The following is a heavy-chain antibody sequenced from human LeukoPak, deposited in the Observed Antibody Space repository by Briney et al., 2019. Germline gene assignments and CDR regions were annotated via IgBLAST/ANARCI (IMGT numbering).Heavy chain of an antibody. J-gene: IGHJ3*02. Sequence: SVKVSCKASGGTFSSYAISWVRQAHGQGLEWMGRIIPILGIANYAQKFQGRVTITADKSTSTAYMELSSLRSEDTAVYYCARVQPVIIWGQGTMVTVSS. CDR1: GGTFSSYA. V-gene: IGHV1-69*04. CDR3: ARVQPVII. CDR2: IIPILGIA.